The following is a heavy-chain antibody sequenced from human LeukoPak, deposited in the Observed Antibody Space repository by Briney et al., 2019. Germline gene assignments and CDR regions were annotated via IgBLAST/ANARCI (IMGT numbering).Heavy chain of an antibody. V-gene: IGHV1-69*04. CDR1: GGTXSSYA. D-gene: IGHD3-22*01. Sequence: SVKVSCKASGGTXSSYAISWVRQAPGQGLEWMGRIIPILSIANYAQKFQGRVTITADKSTSTAYMELSSLRSEDTAVYYCARGSYYYDSSGKGHYWGQGTLVTVSS. CDR2: IIPILSIA. J-gene: IGHJ4*02. CDR3: ARGSYYYDSSGKGHY.